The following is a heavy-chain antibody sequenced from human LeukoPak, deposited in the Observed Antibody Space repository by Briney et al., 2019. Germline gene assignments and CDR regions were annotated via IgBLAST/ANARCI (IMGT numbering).Heavy chain of an antibody. Sequence: PGGSLRLSCAASGSTFTTDPMHWVRQTPGKGLEWLGVLSYDGTDWYYADSVRGRFTISRDNSKKTLYLQMNSLTREDTAVYYCARGTPAVAGIDYWGLGTLVTVSS. CDR3: ARGTPAVAGIDY. D-gene: IGHD6-19*01. CDR2: LSYDGTDW. CDR1: GSTFTTDP. J-gene: IGHJ4*02. V-gene: IGHV3-30*04.